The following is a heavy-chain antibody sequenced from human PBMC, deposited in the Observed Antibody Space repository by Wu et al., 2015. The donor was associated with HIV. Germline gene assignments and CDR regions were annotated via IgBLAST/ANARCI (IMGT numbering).Heavy chain of an antibody. CDR3: ARPGPDYGGNSGLPSYMDV. Sequence: QVQLVQSGAEVKKPGSSVKVSCKASGGTFSSYAISWVRQAPGQGLEWMGGIIPIFGTANYAQKFQGRVTITADESTSTAYMELSSLRSEDTAVYYCARPGPDYGGNSGLPSYMDVWGKRDHGHRLL. J-gene: IGHJ6*03. D-gene: IGHD4-23*01. CDR1: GGTFSSYA. V-gene: IGHV1-69*12. CDR2: IIPIFGTA.